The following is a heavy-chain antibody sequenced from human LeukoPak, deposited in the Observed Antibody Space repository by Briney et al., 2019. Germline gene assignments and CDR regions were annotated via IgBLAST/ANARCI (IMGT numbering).Heavy chain of an antibody. CDR1: GFTFSSYA. Sequence: GGSLRLSCSASGFTFSSYAMHWVRQTPGKGLEYVSAISSNGGSTYYADSVKGRFTISRDNSKNTLYLQMSSLRAEDTAVYYCVKDQGAAATDYWGQGTLVTVSS. J-gene: IGHJ4*02. V-gene: IGHV3-64D*06. CDR2: ISSNGGST. CDR3: VKDQGAAATDY. D-gene: IGHD6-13*01.